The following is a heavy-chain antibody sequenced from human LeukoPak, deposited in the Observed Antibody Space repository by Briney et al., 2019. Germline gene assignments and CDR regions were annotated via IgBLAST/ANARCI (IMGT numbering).Heavy chain of an antibody. Sequence: SETLSLTCTVSSDSIGTYFWHWIRQPPGKGLEWIGSIYYSGSTYYNPSLKSRVTISVDTSKNQFSLKLSSVTAADTAVYYCATANSGGLTCWGQGTLVTVSS. D-gene: IGHD6-19*01. CDR2: IYYSGST. V-gene: IGHV4-39*07. CDR1: SDSIGTYF. CDR3: ATANSGGLTC. J-gene: IGHJ4*02.